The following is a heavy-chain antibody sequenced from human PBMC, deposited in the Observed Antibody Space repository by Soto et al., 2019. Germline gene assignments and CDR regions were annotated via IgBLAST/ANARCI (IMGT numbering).Heavy chain of an antibody. CDR2: VNYSGSN. CDR1: GGSISSISYY. Sequence: PSDTLSLTFTVSGGSISSISYYWVSIRQPPGKGVEWIGSVNYSGSNYYNPSLKTRVTMSVDPSKKQFSLKLRSVTAADTAVYYCARLDTPVVKTFDXWGQGTLVTVSX. J-gene: IGHJ4*02. V-gene: IGHV4-39*01. CDR3: ARLDTPVVKTFDX. D-gene: IGHD2-21*01.